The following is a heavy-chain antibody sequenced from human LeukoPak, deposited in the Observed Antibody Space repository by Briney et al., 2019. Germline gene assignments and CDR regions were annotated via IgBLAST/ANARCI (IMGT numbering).Heavy chain of an antibody. D-gene: IGHD6-13*01. CDR2: INPNSGGT. Sequence: ASVKVSCKASGGTFSRYAISWVRQAPGQGLEWMGWINPNSGGTNYAQKFQGRVTMTRDTSISTAYMELSRLRSDDTAVYYCARVAAAPGVVRYGMDVWGQGTTVTVSS. J-gene: IGHJ6*02. CDR1: GGTFSRYA. CDR3: ARVAAAPGVVRYGMDV. V-gene: IGHV1-2*02.